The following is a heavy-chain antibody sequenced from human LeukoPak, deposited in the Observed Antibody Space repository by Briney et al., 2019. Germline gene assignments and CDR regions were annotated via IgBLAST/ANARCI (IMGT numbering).Heavy chain of an antibody. J-gene: IGHJ6*03. D-gene: IGHD2-2*01. CDR1: GYTFTRYY. Sequence: ASVKVSCKASGYTFTRYYLHWVRQAPGRGLEWMGWINPNSGGTNYAQKFQGRVTMTRDTSISTAYMELSRLRSDDTAVYYCARAIVPAAISYYYYYMDVWGKGTTVTISS. CDR3: ARAIVPAAISYYYYYMDV. CDR2: INPNSGGT. V-gene: IGHV1-2*02.